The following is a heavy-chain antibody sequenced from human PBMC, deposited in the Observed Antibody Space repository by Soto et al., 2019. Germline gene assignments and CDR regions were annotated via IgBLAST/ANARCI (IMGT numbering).Heavy chain of an antibody. CDR1: GDSISGSPYF. D-gene: IGHD6-13*01. Sequence: QLQLQESGPGLVMPLETLSLTCTVSGDSISGSPYFWGWIRQPPGKRLEWIGSIFYDGYTLYTPSLRSRVTISVDTSKNQFSLKLASVAAADTATYFCARLQAAVPHYWGQGTLVTVSS. J-gene: IGHJ4*02. CDR3: ARLQAAVPHY. V-gene: IGHV4-39*01. CDR2: IFYDGYT.